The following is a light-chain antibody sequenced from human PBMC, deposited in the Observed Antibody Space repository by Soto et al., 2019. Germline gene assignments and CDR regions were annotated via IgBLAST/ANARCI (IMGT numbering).Light chain of an antibody. CDR3: QQYKDWPPLT. CDR2: GAS. Sequence: EIVMTQSPLTLSVSPGERATLSCRASQNININLAWYQQRPGQAPRVLIYGASSRASGIPDRFSGSGSGTDITLTIDRLEPDDFAVYYCQQYKDWPPLTFGGGTRVEIK. CDR1: QNININ. V-gene: IGKV3D-15*01. J-gene: IGKJ4*01.